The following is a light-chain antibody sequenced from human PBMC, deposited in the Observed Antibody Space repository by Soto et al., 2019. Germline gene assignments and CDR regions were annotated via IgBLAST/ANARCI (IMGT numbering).Light chain of an antibody. Sequence: QSALTQPPSSSGSPGQSVTISCTGTSSDVGGYNFVSWYQQHPGKVPKPVIFEVSKRASGVPDRFSGSKSGNTAFLTVSGLQAEDEADYYCSSFGGGNKVLFGGGTKLTVL. CDR3: SSFGGGNKVL. CDR2: EVS. J-gene: IGLJ3*02. V-gene: IGLV2-8*01. CDR1: SSDVGGYNF.